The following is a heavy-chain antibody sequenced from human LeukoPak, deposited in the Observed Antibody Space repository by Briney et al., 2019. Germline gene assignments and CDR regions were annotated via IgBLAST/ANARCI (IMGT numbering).Heavy chain of an antibody. V-gene: IGHV3-23*01. J-gene: IGHJ4*02. D-gene: IGHD1-7*01. CDR1: GFTFSNYA. CDR2: VSDSGDGT. Sequence: GGSLRLSCAASGFTFSNYAMSWVRQAPGKGLEWVLGVSDSGDGTHYADSVKGRFTISRDNSKNTLYLQMDNLSGEDTAVYYCAKDRACGQWNCQGSDYWGQGTLVTVSS. CDR3: AKDRACGQWNCQGSDY.